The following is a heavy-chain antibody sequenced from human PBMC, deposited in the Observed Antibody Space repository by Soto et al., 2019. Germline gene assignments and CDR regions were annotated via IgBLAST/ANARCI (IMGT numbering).Heavy chain of an antibody. CDR1: GYTFASYG. V-gene: IGHV1-18*01. CDR3: VVAAQPYYFDY. Sequence: ASVEVSCKASGYTFASYGISWVRQAPGQGLEWMGWISAYNGNTNYAQKLQGRVTMTTDTSTSTAYMELRSLRSDDTAVYYCVVAAQPYYFDYWGQGTLVTVPQ. D-gene: IGHD2-15*01. J-gene: IGHJ4*02. CDR2: ISAYNGNT.